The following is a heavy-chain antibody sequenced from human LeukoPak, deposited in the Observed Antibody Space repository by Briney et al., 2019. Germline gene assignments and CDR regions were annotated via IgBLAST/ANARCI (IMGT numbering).Heavy chain of an antibody. D-gene: IGHD1-14*01. J-gene: IGHJ4*02. CDR2: VNLQGGT. V-gene: IGHV4-4*02. CDR3: ARLGRGGISDYFDY. CDR1: GGSITQTNY. Sequence: SETLSLTCDVSGGSITQTNYWTWVRQPPGKGLEWIGEVNLQGGTNYNPSLLRRVAISVDTSANHVSLQMTSVTAADTAVYYCARLGRGGISDYFDYWGQGTLVTVST.